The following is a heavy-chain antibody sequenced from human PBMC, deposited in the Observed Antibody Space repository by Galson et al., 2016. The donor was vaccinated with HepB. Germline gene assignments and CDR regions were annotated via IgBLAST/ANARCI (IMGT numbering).Heavy chain of an antibody. CDR3: ATDPIVGVPDYFDY. J-gene: IGHJ4*02. Sequence: SLRLSCAVSGFTFSNYAMHWVRQAPGKGLEWVAVTDGTNKYYADSVKGRFTISRDDSKSTLYLQMDRLSAEDTAVYYCATDPIVGVPDYFDYWGQGTLVTVSS. D-gene: IGHD1-26*01. V-gene: IGHV3-30-3*01. CDR2: TDGTNK. CDR1: GFTFSNYA.